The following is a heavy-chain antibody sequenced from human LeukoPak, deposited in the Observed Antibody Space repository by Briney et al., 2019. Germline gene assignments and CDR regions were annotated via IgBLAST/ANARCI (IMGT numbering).Heavy chain of an antibody. V-gene: IGHV1-2*02. CDR2: INPNSGGT. Sequence: ASVKVSCKASGYTFTGYYMHWVRQAPGQGLEWMGWINPNSGGTNYAQKFQGRVTMTRDTSISTAYMELSRLRSDDTAVYYCARWGYSYDIDAFDIWGQGTMVTVSS. CDR3: ARWGYSYDIDAFDI. D-gene: IGHD5-18*01. CDR1: GYTFTGYY. J-gene: IGHJ3*02.